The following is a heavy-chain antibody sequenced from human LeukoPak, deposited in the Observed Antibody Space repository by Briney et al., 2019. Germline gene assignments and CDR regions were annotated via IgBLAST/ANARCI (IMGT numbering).Heavy chain of an antibody. J-gene: IGHJ5*02. D-gene: IGHD6-13*01. V-gene: IGHV4-59*01. CDR2: IYYSGST. CDR1: GGSISSYY. CDR3: ARVHSSWYVNWFDP. Sequence: SETLSLTCTVSGGSISSYYWSWIRQPPGKGLEWIGYIYYSGSTNYNPSLKSRVTISVDTSKNQFSLKLSSVTAADTAVYYCARVHSSWYVNWFDPWGQGTLVIVSS.